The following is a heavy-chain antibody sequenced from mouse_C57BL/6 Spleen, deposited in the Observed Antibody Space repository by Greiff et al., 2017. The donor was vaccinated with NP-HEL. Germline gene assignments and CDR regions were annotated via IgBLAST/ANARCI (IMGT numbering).Heavy chain of an antibody. CDR1: GYTFTSYW. CDR3: ASTVVAKGFAY. D-gene: IGHD1-1*01. V-gene: IGHV1-50*01. J-gene: IGHJ3*01. Sequence: QVQLQQPGAELVKPGASVKLSCKASGYTFTSYWMQWVKQRPGQGLEWIGEIDPSDSYTNYNQKFKGKATLTVDTSSSTAYMQLSSLTSEDSAVYYCASTVVAKGFAYWGQGTLVTVSA. CDR2: IDPSDSYT.